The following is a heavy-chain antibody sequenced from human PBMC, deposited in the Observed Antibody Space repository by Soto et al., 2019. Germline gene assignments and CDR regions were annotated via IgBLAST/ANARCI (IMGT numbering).Heavy chain of an antibody. V-gene: IGHV3-23*01. CDR1: GFTFSHYP. Sequence: EVQVSESGGGLVQPGGSLRLSCATSGFTFSHYPMNWVRQAPGKGLEWVSGISAGGDRTYYADSVKGRFTIFRDNSKNSVSVQTNSLRVEDTAVYYCARRVWGQGTLVTVSS. J-gene: IGHJ4*02. CDR3: ARRV. CDR2: ISAGGDRT.